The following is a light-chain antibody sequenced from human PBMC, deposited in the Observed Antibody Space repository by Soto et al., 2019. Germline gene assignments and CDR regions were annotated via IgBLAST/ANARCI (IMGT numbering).Light chain of an antibody. CDR1: QSVRSN. J-gene: IGKJ1*01. CDR3: QQYDKCPRT. CDR2: GAS. Sequence: DIVMPQSPATLSVSPGERGTLSCRASQSVRSNLGWYQQRPGQTPRLLIYGASTRATGVPARFSGSGSGTEFTLTISNLQSEDFAVYHCQQYDKCPRTFGQGTKVDIK. V-gene: IGKV3-15*01.